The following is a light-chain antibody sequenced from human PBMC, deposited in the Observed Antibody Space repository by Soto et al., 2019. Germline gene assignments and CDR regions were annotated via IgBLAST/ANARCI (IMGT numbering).Light chain of an antibody. CDR2: GAA. CDR1: QSVTSN. V-gene: IGKV3-15*01. J-gene: IGKJ5*01. CDR3: QQYTSWPPT. Sequence: ETVMTQSPATLSVSPGERATLSCRASQSVTSNFNWYQQKPGQPPRLLIYGAAARIVGIPTRFSGSGSGTDFTLTISSLESEDFAVYYCQQYTSWPPTFGPGTRLDI.